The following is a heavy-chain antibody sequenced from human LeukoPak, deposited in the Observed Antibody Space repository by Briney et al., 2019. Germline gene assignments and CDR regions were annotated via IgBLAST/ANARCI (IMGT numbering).Heavy chain of an antibody. J-gene: IGHJ4*02. CDR1: GYNFIGNY. V-gene: IGHV1-2*02. CDR3: ARSPD. CDR2: INPNTGGT. Sequence: ASVKVSCEASGYNFIGNYMHWVRQAPGQGLEWMGWINPNTGGTNYAQKFQGRVTMTRDTSISTAYMELSSLRSDDTAVYYCARSPDWGQGTLVTVSS.